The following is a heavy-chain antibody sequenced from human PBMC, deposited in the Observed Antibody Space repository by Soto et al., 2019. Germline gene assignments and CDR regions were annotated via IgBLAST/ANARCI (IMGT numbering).Heavy chain of an antibody. CDR1: GGSFSGYY. D-gene: IGHD3-10*01. CDR2: INHSGST. Sequence: SSETLSLTCAVYGGSFSGYYWSWIRQPPGKGLEWIGEINHSGSTNYNPSLKSRVAISVDTSKNQFSLKLSSVTAADTAVYYCARGPTLRGVHNYYYYGMDVWGQGTTVTVSS. V-gene: IGHV4-34*01. J-gene: IGHJ6*02. CDR3: ARGPTLRGVHNYYYYGMDV.